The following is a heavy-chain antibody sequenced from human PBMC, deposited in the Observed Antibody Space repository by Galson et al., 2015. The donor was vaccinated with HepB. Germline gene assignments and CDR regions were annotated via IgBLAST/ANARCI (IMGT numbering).Heavy chain of an antibody. CDR1: GGSISSSNW. CDR3: ARDLAPHSILAAAANGGGY. Sequence: LTCAVSGGSISSSNWWSWVRQPPGKGLEWIGEIYHSGSTNYNPSLKSRVTISVDKSKNQFSLKLSPVTAADTAVYYCARDLAPHSILAAAANGGGYWGQGTLVTVSS. J-gene: IGHJ4*02. V-gene: IGHV4-4*02. CDR2: IYHSGST. D-gene: IGHD6-13*01.